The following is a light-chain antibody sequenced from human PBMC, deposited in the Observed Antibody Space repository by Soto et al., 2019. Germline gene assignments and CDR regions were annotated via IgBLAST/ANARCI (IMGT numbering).Light chain of an antibody. V-gene: IGKV1-39*01. J-gene: IGKJ2*01. Sequence: DIQMTQSPSSLSVSVGDRGTITCRASQSISSYLNWYPQKPGRAPKLLIYASFSLHSGVPSRFGGSGSGTDFTLSISSLEPQDFVTYYCHQSYRTPYTFGQGTKLEIK. CDR3: HQSYRTPYT. CDR2: ASF. CDR1: QSISSY.